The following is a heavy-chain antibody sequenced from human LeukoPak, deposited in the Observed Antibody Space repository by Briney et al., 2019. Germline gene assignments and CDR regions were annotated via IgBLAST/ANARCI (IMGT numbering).Heavy chain of an antibody. CDR3: AKDVTIFGVVSGDY. D-gene: IGHD3-3*01. J-gene: IGHJ4*02. Sequence: GGSLRLSCAASGFTVSSNYMSWVRQAPGKGLEWVSVIFSGGSTYYADSVKGRFTISRDNSKNTLYLQMNSLRAEDTAVYYCAKDVTIFGVVSGDYWGQGTLVTVSS. CDR1: GFTVSSNY. V-gene: IGHV3-53*01. CDR2: IFSGGST.